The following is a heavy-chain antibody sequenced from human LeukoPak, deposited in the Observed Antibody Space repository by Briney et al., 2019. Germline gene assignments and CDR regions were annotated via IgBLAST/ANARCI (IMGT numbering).Heavy chain of an antibody. CDR1: GGSISKSSSY. Sequence: PSETLSLTCTVSGGSISKSSSYWGWIRQPPGKGLEWIGTIYYSGSTNYNPSLKSRVTISVDASKNHLSLRLTSVTAADTAVYYCARDRSLGIIDYWGQGTLVTVSS. CDR2: IYYSGST. V-gene: IGHV4-39*07. D-gene: IGHD3-16*01. CDR3: ARDRSLGIIDY. J-gene: IGHJ4*02.